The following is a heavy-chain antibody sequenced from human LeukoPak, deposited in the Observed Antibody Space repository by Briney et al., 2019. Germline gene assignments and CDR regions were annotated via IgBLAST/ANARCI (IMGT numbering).Heavy chain of an antibody. J-gene: IGHJ6*04. CDR2: MSAYNGNT. Sequence: ASVKVSCKASGYTFTSYGISWVRQAPGQGLEWMGWMSAYNGNTNYAQKLQGRVTMTTDTSTSTAYMELRSLRSDDTAVYYCARDGYCSSTSCGYYYGMDVWGKGTTVTVSS. V-gene: IGHV1-18*04. D-gene: IGHD2-2*03. CDR3: ARDGYCSSTSCGYYYGMDV. CDR1: GYTFTSYG.